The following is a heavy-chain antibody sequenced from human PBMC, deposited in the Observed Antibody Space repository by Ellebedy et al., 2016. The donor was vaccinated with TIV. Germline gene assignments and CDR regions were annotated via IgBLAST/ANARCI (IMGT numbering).Heavy chain of an antibody. CDR3: ARDHSGNYDHFDY. V-gene: IGHV1-46*01. CDR2: INPSGGST. J-gene: IGHJ4*02. Sequence: ASVKVSCKASGYTFTSYYMHWVRQAPGQGLEWMGIINPSGGSTSYAQKFQGGVTMTRDTSTNIVYMELRSLRSEDTAVYYCARDHSGNYDHFDYWGQGTLVTVSS. CDR1: GYTFTSYY. D-gene: IGHD1-26*01.